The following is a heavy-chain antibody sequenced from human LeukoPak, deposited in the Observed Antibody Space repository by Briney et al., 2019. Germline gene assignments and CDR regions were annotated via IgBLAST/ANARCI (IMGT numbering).Heavy chain of an antibody. CDR1: GFTFSNSW. V-gene: IGHV3-74*01. CDR3: ARDYPPD. CDR2: VNSDGKTT. J-gene: IGHJ4*02. Sequence: PGGSLRLSCVASGFTFSNSWMHWVRQAPGKGLVWVSRVNSDGKTTTYADSVKGRFTISRDNAQNTLYLQMYSLSAGDTAVYYCARDYPPDWGQGTLVTVSA.